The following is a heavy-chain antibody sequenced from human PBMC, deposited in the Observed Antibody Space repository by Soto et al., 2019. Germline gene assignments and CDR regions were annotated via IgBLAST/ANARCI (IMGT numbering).Heavy chain of an antibody. Sequence: SETLSLTCAVYGGSFSGYYWSWIRQPPGKGLEWIGEINHSGSTNYNPSLKSRVTISVDTSKNQFSLKLSSVTAADTAVYYCARYRTTVTTFDYWGQGTLVTVSS. D-gene: IGHD4-17*01. J-gene: IGHJ4*02. CDR1: GGSFSGYY. CDR3: ARYRTTVTTFDY. CDR2: INHSGST. V-gene: IGHV4-34*01.